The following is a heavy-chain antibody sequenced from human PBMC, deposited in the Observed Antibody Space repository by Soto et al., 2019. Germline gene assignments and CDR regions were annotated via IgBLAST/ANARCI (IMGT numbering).Heavy chain of an antibody. D-gene: IGHD1-1*01. J-gene: IGHJ4*02. CDR1: GGTFSSYA. V-gene: IGHV1-69*13. Sequence: SVKVSFKASGGTFSSYAISWVRQAPGQGLEWMGGIIPIFGTANYAQKFQGRVTITADESTSTAYMELSSLRPEDTAVYYCASQDRSTPTYYFDYWGQGTLVTVS. CDR3: ASQDRSTPTYYFDY. CDR2: IIPIFGTA.